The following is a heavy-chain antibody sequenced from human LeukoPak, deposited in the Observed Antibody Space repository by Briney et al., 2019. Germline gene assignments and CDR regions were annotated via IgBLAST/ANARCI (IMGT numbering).Heavy chain of an antibody. CDR3: ARDCGGDCYTAFDI. D-gene: IGHD2-21*02. CDR1: GVTFSSYA. CDR2: ISYDGSNK. J-gene: IGHJ3*02. V-gene: IGHV3-30*04. Sequence: GGSLRLSCAASGVTFSSYAMHWVRQAPGKGLEWVAVISYDGSNKYYADSVKGRFTISRDNSKNTLYLQMNSLRAEDTAVYYCARDCGGDCYTAFDIWGQGTMVTVSS.